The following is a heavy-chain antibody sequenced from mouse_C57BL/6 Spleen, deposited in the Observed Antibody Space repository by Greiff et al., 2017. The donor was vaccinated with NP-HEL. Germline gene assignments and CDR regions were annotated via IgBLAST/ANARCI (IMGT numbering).Heavy chain of an antibody. CDR1: GYTFTSYW. D-gene: IGHD2-3*01. CDR2: IYPGNSDT. J-gene: IGHJ4*01. V-gene: IGHV1-5*01. Sequence: VQLQQSGTVLARPGASVKMSCKTSGYTFTSYWMHWVKQRPGQGLEWIGAIYPGNSDTSYNQKFKGKAKLTAVTSASTAYMELSSLTNEDSAVYYCTRYDGYYALYAMDYWGQGTSVTVSS. CDR3: TRYDGYYALYAMDY.